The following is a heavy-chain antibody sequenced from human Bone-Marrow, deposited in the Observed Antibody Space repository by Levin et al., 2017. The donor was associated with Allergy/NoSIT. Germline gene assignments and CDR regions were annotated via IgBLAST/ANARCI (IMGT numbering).Heavy chain of an antibody. V-gene: IGHV1-2*02. J-gene: IGHJ4*02. CDR1: GYTFTGYY. Sequence: ASVKVSCKASGYTFTGYYMHWVRQAPGQGLEWMGWINPNSGGTNYAQKFQGRVTMTRDTSISTAYMELSRLRSDDTAVYYCARDGPYCSSTSCYSLGVSLSPPNGDYWGQGTLVTVSS. CDR2: INPNSGGT. CDR3: ARDGPYCSSTSCYSLGVSLSPPNGDY. D-gene: IGHD2-2*01.